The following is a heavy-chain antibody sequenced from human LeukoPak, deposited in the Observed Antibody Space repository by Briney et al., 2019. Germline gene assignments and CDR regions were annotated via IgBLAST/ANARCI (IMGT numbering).Heavy chain of an antibody. D-gene: IGHD5-18*01. V-gene: IGHV3-48*02. CDR1: GFTFSTYS. Sequence: GGSLRLSCAASGFTFSTYSMNWVRQAPGKGLEWVSFNSTGSSTIYYADSVKGRFTMSRDNAKNSLYLQMNSLRDEDTAVYYCARVAEIQLWLRSAFDYWGQGTLVTVSS. J-gene: IGHJ4*02. CDR3: ARVAEIQLWLRSAFDY. CDR2: NSTGSSTI.